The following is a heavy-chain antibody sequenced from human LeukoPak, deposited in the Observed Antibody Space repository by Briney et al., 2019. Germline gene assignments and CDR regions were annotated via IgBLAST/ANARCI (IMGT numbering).Heavy chain of an antibody. Sequence: KPSETLFLTCTVSGGSISSSSYYWGWIRQPPGKGLEWIGSIYYSGSTYYNPSLMSRVTISVDTSKNQFSLKLSSVTAADTAVYYCARLFQWLVPDYWGQGTLVTVSS. CDR3: ARLFQWLVPDY. D-gene: IGHD6-19*01. CDR2: IYYSGST. J-gene: IGHJ4*02. CDR1: GGSISSSSYY. V-gene: IGHV4-39*01.